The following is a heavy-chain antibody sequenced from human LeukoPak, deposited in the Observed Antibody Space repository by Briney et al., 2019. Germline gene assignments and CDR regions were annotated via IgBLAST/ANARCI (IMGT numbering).Heavy chain of an antibody. D-gene: IGHD3-10*01. V-gene: IGHV4-59*01. J-gene: IGHJ5*02. Sequence: ETLSLTCTVSGGSISSYYWSWIRQPPGKGLEWIGYIYYSGSANYNPSLKSRVTISVDTSKNQFSLKLSSVTAADTAVYYCARGGGFGELKTWGQGTLDTVSS. CDR2: IYYSGSA. CDR1: GGSISSYY. CDR3: ARGGGFGELKT.